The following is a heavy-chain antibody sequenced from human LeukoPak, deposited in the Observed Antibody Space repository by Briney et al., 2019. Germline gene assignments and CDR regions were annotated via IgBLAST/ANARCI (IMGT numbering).Heavy chain of an antibody. CDR3: ARLRGSGCLDC. CDR2: IKQHGIQT. J-gene: IGHJ4*02. V-gene: IGHV3-7*01. CDR1: RFTLCKYW. Sequence: GGSLRLSCAPSRFTLCKYWVSCVPQAPGAGLEWVAKIKQHGIQTYYVDSVKGRFTISRDNAKNSLALQGNSLIAEDTAVYYCARLRGSGCLDCWGQGTMVSVPS. D-gene: IGHD6-19*01.